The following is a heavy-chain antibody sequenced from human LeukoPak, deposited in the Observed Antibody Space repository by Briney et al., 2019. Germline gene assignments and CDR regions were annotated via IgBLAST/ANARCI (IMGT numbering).Heavy chain of an antibody. D-gene: IGHD6-19*01. CDR2: IYHSGNS. CDR3: ASAETYSSGWSDTFFHY. CDR1: DYSISSGYY. Sequence: SETLSLTCTVSDYSISSGYYWGWIRQPPEQGLEWIGTIYHSGNSYYNPSLKSRATISVDTSKNHFSLKLSSVTAADTAVYYCASAETYSSGWSDTFFHYWGQGTLVTVSS. V-gene: IGHV4-38-2*02. J-gene: IGHJ4*02.